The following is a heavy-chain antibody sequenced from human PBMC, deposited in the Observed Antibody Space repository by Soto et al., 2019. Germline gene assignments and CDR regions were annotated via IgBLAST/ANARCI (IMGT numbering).Heavy chain of an antibody. CDR2: MSPNNGDT. CDR1: GYIFTNYD. D-gene: IGHD2-15*01. V-gene: IGHV1-8*01. CDR3: ARGVDAGFDY. J-gene: IGHJ4*02. Sequence: QVQLVQSGAEVREPGASVKVSCKASGYIFTNYDINWVRQATGQGPEWMGWMSPNNGDTGYAQKFQGRVTMTRDTSISTAYMELSSLRSEDTAVYYCARGVDAGFDYWGQGILVTVSS.